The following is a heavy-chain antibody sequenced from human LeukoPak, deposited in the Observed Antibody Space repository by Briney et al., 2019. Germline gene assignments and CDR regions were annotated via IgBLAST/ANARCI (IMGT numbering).Heavy chain of an antibody. Sequence: KSSETLSLTCTVSGGSISSSSYYWGWIRQPPGKGLEWIGSIYYSGSTYYNPSLKSRVTISVDTSKNQFSLKLSSVTAADTAVYYCARTPPSGWYVEAWFDPWGQGTLVTVSS. V-gene: IGHV4-39*01. CDR1: GGSISSSSYY. CDR2: IYYSGST. J-gene: IGHJ5*02. CDR3: ARTPPSGWYVEAWFDP. D-gene: IGHD6-19*01.